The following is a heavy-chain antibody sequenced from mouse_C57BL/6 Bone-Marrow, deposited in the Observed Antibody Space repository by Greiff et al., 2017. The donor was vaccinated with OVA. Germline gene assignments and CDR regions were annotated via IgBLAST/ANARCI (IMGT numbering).Heavy chain of an antibody. V-gene: IGHV1-87*01. J-gene: IGHJ3*01. CDR2: GQGLDWFG. CDR3: SEDSAVYYCACGWFAY. Sequence: QVQLQQSGPELARPWASVKISCQAFYTFFRRVHFAIRDTNSWMQWVKQRPGQGLDWFGAISPGIGDTSSNPKFQDNATLTADKTSSTAYMQLSSLTSEDSAVYYCACGWFAYWGQGTLVTGSA. CDR1: YTFFRRVH.